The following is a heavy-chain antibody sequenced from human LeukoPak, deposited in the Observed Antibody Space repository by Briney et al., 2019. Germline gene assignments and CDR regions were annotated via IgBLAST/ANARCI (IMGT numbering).Heavy chain of an antibody. CDR3: ARDGSSSWPFDF. D-gene: IGHD6-13*01. Sequence: PSETLSLTCTVSGGSMRNYFWNWVRQPAGEGLEWIGRISTGGSTDYNPSLENRLPMSVDTSKNQFSLRLSSVTAADTAVYYCARDGSSSWPFDFWGQGTLVTVSS. V-gene: IGHV4-4*07. CDR2: ISTGGST. J-gene: IGHJ4*02. CDR1: GGSMRNYF.